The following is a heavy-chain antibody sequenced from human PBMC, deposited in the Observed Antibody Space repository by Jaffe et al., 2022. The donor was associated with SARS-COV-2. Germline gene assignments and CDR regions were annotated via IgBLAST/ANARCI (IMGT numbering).Heavy chain of an antibody. CDR2: MSGSGGST. CDR1: GFTFNNYA. CDR3: ARGGSGSYPALG. V-gene: IGHV3-23*01. Sequence: DVQLLESGGGSVQPGGSLRLSCAASGFTFNNYAMSWVRQAPGKGLEWVSAMSGSGGSTYYADSVKGRFTISRDNSKNTLYLQMNSLSAEDTAVYYCARGGSGSYPALGWGQGTLVTVSS. J-gene: IGHJ4*02. D-gene: IGHD3-10*01.